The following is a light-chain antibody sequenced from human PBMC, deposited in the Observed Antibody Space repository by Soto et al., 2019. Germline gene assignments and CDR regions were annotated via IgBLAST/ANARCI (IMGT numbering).Light chain of an antibody. J-gene: IGKJ2*01. V-gene: IGKV3-15*01. CDR3: QHRGFGYT. CDR1: QSVSSN. CDR2: VAS. Sequence: EIVMTQSPATLSVSPGERATLSCRASQSVSSNLAWYQQKPAKAPSPPIYVASTRATGIPARFSGSGSGTEFTLTSSSLQSEDFAVYYCQHRGFGYTFGQGTKLEIK.